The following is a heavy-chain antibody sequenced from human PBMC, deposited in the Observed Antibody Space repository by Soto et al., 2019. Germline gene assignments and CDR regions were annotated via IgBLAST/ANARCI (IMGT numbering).Heavy chain of an antibody. CDR2: INHSGST. Sequence: NPSETLSLTCAVYGGSFSGYYWSWIRQPPGKGLEWIGEINHSGSTNYNPSLKSRVTISVDTSKNQFSLKLSSVTAADTAVYYCARGPYTNIVATIMVRYYYMDVWGKGTTVTVSS. CDR3: ARGPYTNIVATIMVRYYYMDV. J-gene: IGHJ6*03. CDR1: GGSFSGYY. D-gene: IGHD5-12*01. V-gene: IGHV4-34*01.